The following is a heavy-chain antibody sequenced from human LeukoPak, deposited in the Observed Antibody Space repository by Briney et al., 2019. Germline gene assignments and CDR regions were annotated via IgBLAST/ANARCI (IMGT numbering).Heavy chain of an antibody. J-gene: IGHJ6*04. D-gene: IGHD3-10*01. V-gene: IGHV1-69*13. CDR3: ARAGGYYYGSGSGNYYYYYGMDV. CDR2: IIPIFGTA. CDR1: GGTFSSYA. Sequence: ASVKVSCKASGGTFSSYAISWVRQAPGQGLEWMGGIIPIFGTANYAQKVQGRVTITADESTSTAYMELSSLRSEDTAVYYCARAGGYYYGSGSGNYYYYYGMDVWGKGTTVTVSS.